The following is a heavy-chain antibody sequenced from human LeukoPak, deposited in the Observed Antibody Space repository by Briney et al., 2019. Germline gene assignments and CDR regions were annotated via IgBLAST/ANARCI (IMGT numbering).Heavy chain of an antibody. CDR3: ARPLEWLTNDAFDI. J-gene: IGHJ3*02. CDR2: INPNSGGT. D-gene: IGHD3-3*01. Sequence: ASVKVSCKASGYTFTGYYMHWVRQAPGQGLEWMGWINPNSGGTNYAQKFQGRVTMTRDTSISTAYMELSRLRSDDTAVYYCARPLEWLTNDAFDIWGQGTMVTVSS. CDR1: GYTFTGYY. V-gene: IGHV1-2*02.